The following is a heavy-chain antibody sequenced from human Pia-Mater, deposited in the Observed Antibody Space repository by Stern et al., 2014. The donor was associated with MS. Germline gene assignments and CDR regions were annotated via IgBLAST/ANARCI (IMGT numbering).Heavy chain of an antibody. Sequence: QVQLVQSGSQVRKPGASVKGSCQASGYTFINYDIFWVRQATGQGLEWMGWMNPNNANTGHAQKFQGRVTMTRNTSISTAYMELSGLRSDDTAVYYYVRGGLSYGYGLDAWGQGTAVIVSS. CDR1: GYTFINYD. D-gene: IGHD3-16*01. CDR3: VRGGLSYGYGLDA. V-gene: IGHV1-8*01. CDR2: MNPNNANT. J-gene: IGHJ6*02.